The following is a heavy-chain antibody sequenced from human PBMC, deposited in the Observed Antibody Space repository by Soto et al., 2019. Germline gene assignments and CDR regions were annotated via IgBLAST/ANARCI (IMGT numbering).Heavy chain of an antibody. D-gene: IGHD2-21*01. J-gene: IGHJ3*02. Sequence: GGSLRLSCAASGFTFSSYEMNWVRQAPGKGLEWVSYISSSGSTIYYADSVKGRFTISRDNAKNSLYLQMNSLRAEDTAVYYYARPTCYDAFDIWGQGTMVTVSS. CDR3: ARPTCYDAFDI. CDR2: ISSSGSTI. CDR1: GFTFSSYE. V-gene: IGHV3-48*03.